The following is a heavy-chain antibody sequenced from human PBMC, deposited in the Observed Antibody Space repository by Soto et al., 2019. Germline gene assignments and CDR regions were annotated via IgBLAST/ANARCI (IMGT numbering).Heavy chain of an antibody. CDR2: ISGSGGST. V-gene: IGHV3-23*01. D-gene: IGHD6-13*01. CDR3: AYSSTPFDY. CDR1: GFTFSSYA. J-gene: IGHJ4*02. Sequence: GSLRLSCSASGFTFSSYAMSWARQAPGKGLEWVSAISGSGGSTYYADSVKGRFTISRDNSKNTLYLQMNSLRAEDTAVYYCAYSSTPFDYWGQGTLVTVSS.